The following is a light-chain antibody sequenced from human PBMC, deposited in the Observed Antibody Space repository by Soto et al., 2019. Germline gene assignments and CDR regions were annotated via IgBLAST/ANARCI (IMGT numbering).Light chain of an antibody. CDR3: QLYGSSPELT. V-gene: IGKV3-20*01. CDR2: DSS. Sequence: EIVLTQSPGTLSLSPGDRAALSCRTTQILNGGSLAWYQVKPGQAPRLLMYDSSIRAAGVPNRFSGSGSGTDFTLTISRLVTEDFAVYYCQLYGSSPELTFGGGTKVEIK. CDR1: QILNGGS. J-gene: IGKJ4*01.